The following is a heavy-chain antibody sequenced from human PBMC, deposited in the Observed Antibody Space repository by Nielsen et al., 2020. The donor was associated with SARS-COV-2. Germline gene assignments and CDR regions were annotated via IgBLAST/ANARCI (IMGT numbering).Heavy chain of an antibody. Sequence: SETLSLTCTVSGGSVSSGSYYWSWIRQPPGKGLEWIGYIYYSGSTNYNPSLKSRVTISVDTSKNQFSLKLSSVTAADTAVYYCARADDFWSGYYGYWGQGTLVTVSS. CDR1: GGSVSSGSYY. V-gene: IGHV4-61*01. CDR2: IYYSGST. J-gene: IGHJ4*02. CDR3: ARADDFWSGYYGY. D-gene: IGHD3-3*01.